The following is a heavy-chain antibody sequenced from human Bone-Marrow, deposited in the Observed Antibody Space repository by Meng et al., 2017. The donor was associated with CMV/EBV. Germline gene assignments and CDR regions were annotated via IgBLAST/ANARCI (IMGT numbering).Heavy chain of an antibody. V-gene: IGHV3-NL1*01. CDR2: IYSGGST. Sequence: GGSLRLSCAASGFTFSSYGMHWVRQAPGKGLEWVSVIYSGGSTYYADSVKGRFTISRDNAKNSLYLQMNSLRAEDTAVYYCARGHILGDDAFDIWGQGTMVTVSS. CDR3: ARGHILGDDAFDI. J-gene: IGHJ3*02. CDR1: GFTFSSYG. D-gene: IGHD3-16*01.